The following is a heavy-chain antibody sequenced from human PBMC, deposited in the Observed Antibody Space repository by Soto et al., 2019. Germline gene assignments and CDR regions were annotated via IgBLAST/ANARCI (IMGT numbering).Heavy chain of an antibody. CDR2: IYYSGST. J-gene: IGHJ4*02. D-gene: IGHD6-13*01. Sequence: SETLSLTCTVSGGSISTRSYCWGWKRQPPGKGLEWIGSIYYSGSTYYNPSLKSRVTISADTSKNQFSLKLSSVTAADTAVYYCARLIAAAGGNRAYWGQGTLVTVSS. V-gene: IGHV4-39*01. CDR1: GGSISTRSYC. CDR3: ARLIAAAGGNRAY.